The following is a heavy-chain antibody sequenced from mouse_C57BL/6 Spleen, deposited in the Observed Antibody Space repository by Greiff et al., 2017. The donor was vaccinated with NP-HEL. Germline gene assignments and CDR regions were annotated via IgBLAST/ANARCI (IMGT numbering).Heavy chain of an antibody. CDR2: ISSGGSYT. D-gene: IGHD1-1*01. J-gene: IGHJ3*01. Sequence: EVHLVESGGDLVKPGGSLKLSCAASGFTFSSYGMSWVRQTPDKRLEWVATISSGGSYTYYPDSVQGRFTISSDNAKNTLYLQTSSLKSEDTAMYYCARYYDGSSPWFAYWGKGTLVTVSA. CDR3: ARYYDGSSPWFAY. CDR1: GFTFSSYG. V-gene: IGHV5-6*01.